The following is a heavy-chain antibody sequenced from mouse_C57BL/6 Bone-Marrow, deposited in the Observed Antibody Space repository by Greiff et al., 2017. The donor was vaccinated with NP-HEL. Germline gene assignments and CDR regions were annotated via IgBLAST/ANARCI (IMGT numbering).Heavy chain of an antibody. J-gene: IGHJ2*01. CDR1: GYTFTSYW. V-gene: IGHV1-53*01. CDR2: INPSNGGT. Sequence: QVQLKESGTELVKPGASVKLSCKASGYTFTSYWMHWVKQRPGQGLEWIGNINPSNGGTNYNEKFKSKATLTVDKSSSTAYMQLSSLTSEDSAVYYCARRPFDGYYDYLDYWGQGTTLTVSA. D-gene: IGHD2-3*01. CDR3: ARRPFDGYYDYLDY.